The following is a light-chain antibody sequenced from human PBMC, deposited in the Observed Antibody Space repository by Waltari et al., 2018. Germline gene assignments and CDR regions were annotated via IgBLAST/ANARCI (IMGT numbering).Light chain of an antibody. V-gene: IGKV4-1*01. J-gene: IGKJ3*01. CDR1: QSVLYSSNNKNY. Sequence: DIVMTQSPDSLAVSLVERATINCKSRQSVLYSSNNKNYLAWYHQKPGQPPKLLIYWASTRESGVPDRFSGSGSGTDFTLTISSLQAEDVAVYYCQQYYTTPFTFGPGTKVDIK. CDR2: WAS. CDR3: QQYYTTPFT.